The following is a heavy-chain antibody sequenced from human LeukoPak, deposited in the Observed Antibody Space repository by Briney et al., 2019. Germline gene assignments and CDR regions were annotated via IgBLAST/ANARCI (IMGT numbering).Heavy chain of an antibody. D-gene: IGHD3-10*01. CDR3: AREKDYYGSGIRGVFDY. CDR1: GFTFSSYA. Sequence: PGRSLRLSCAASGFTFSSYAMHWVRQAPGKGLEWVAVISYDGSNKYYADSVKGRSTISRDNSKNTLYLQMNSLRAEDTAVYYCAREKDYYGSGIRGVFDYWGQGTLVTVSS. J-gene: IGHJ4*02. CDR2: ISYDGSNK. V-gene: IGHV3-30*01.